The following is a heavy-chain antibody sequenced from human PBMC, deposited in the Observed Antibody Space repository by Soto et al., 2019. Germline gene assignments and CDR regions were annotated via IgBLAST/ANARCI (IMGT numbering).Heavy chain of an antibody. Sequence: QVQLVQSGAEVKKPGSSVQVSCKASGGTFSSYAISWVRQAPGQGLEWMGGIIPIVGTANYAQKFQGRVTITADESTSTAYMELSSLRSEDTAVYYCASRGPDIREAGAYYYYYGMDVWGQGTTVTVSS. CDR2: IIPIVGTA. CDR1: GGTFSSYA. CDR3: ASRGPDIREAGAYYYYYGMDV. J-gene: IGHJ6*02. V-gene: IGHV1-69*01. D-gene: IGHD3-10*01.